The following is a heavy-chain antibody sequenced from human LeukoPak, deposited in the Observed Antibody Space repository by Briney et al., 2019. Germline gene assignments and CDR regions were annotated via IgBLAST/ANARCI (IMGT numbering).Heavy chain of an antibody. D-gene: IGHD3-22*01. V-gene: IGHV4-39*01. Sequence: SETLSLTCIVSGGSISSSSYYWGWIRQPSGTGLEWIGSMYYSGSTYYNPSLKSRVTISVDTSKNQFSLKLSSVTAADTAVYYCARQYYYDSSGYYFGYWGQGTLVTVSS. CDR1: GGSISSSSYY. CDR2: MYYSGST. J-gene: IGHJ4*02. CDR3: ARQYYYDSSGYYFGY.